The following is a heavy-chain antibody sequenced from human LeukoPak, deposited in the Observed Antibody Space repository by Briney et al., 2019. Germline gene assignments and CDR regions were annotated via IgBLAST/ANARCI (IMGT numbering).Heavy chain of an antibody. Sequence: ASVKVSCKASGGTFRSYAISWVRQAPGQGLERMGGIIPIFGTANYAQKFQGRVTITADESTSTAYMELSSLRSEDTAVYYCARTYYDFWSGYSGPFDYWGQGTLVTVSS. CDR1: GGTFRSYA. J-gene: IGHJ4*02. CDR3: ARTYYDFWSGYSGPFDY. CDR2: IIPIFGTA. V-gene: IGHV1-69*13. D-gene: IGHD3-3*01.